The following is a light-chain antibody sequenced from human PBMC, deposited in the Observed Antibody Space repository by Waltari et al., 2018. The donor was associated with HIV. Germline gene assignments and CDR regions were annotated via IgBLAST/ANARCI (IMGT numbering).Light chain of an antibody. J-gene: IGKJ1*01. V-gene: IGKV3-11*01. CDR1: QSVSRY. CDR3: QHYDNWPPGT. CDR2: DAS. Sequence: EIVLTQSPATQSLSPGERATLSCRASQSVSRYLAWYQQKPGQAPRLLIYDASNRATGIPARFSGSGSETDFTLTISSLQSEDFAVYYCQHYDNWPPGTFGQGTKLDIK.